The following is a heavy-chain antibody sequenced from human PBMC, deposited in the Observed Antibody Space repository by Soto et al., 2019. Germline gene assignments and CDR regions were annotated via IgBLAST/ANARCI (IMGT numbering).Heavy chain of an antibody. V-gene: IGHV4-59*08. Sequence: SETLSLTCTVSGGSISSYYWSWIRQPPGKGLEWIGDIYYSGSTNYNPSLKSRVTISVDTSKNQFSLKLSSVTAADTAVYYCARHAICSGGSCYSGFDYWGQGTLVTVSS. CDR3: ARHAICSGGSCYSGFDY. CDR1: GGSISSYY. D-gene: IGHD2-15*01. CDR2: IYYSGST. J-gene: IGHJ4*02.